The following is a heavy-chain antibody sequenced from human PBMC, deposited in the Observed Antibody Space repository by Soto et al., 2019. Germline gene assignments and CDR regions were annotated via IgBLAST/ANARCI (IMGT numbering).Heavy chain of an antibody. Sequence: GESLKISCKGSGYSFTSYWIAWVRQMSGKGLEWMGIIYPGDSDTRYSPSFQGQVTISADKSISTAYLQWSSLKASDTAMYYCARVGQLVDYYYYYGMDVWGQGTTVTVSS. CDR2: IYPGDSDT. J-gene: IGHJ6*02. V-gene: IGHV5-51*01. CDR1: GYSFTSYW. CDR3: ARVGQLVDYYYYYGMDV. D-gene: IGHD6-13*01.